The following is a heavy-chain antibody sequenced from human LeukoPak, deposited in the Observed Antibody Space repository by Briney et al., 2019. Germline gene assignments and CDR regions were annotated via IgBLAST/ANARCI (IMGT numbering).Heavy chain of an antibody. D-gene: IGHD3-10*01. J-gene: IGHJ6*02. Sequence: PSETLSLTCTVSGSSISSYYWSWIRQPPGKGLEWMGYIYYSGRTNYNPSLKTRVTISVDSSKNQFSLKLSSVTAADTAVYYCARGELAYGSGSSMDVWGQGTTVTVSS. CDR1: GSSISSYY. V-gene: IGHV4-59*12. CDR2: IYYSGRT. CDR3: ARGELAYGSGSSMDV.